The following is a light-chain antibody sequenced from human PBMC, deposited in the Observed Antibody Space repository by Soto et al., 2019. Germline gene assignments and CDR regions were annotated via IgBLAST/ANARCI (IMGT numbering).Light chain of an antibody. J-gene: IGLJ1*01. V-gene: IGLV2-11*01. CDR2: AVR. CDR1: SSDIGAYNF. Sequence: QSALTQPRSVSGYRGQTVTISCTGSSSDIGAYNFVSWYQQFAGQAPKLLIFAVRKRPAGVPARFSASKAGNTASLTISGLEDEDEADYYCCSYAGSTFFGVFGTGTKVTVL. CDR3: CSYAGSTFFGV.